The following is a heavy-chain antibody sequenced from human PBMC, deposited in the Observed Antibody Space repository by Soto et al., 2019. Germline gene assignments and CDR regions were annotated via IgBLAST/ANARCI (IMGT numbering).Heavy chain of an antibody. V-gene: IGHV1-69*13. J-gene: IGHJ6*02. D-gene: IGHD3-9*01. Sequence: GASVKVSCKASGGTFSSYAISWVRQAPGQGLEWMGGIIPIFGTANYAQKFQGRVTITADESTSTAYMELSSLRSEDTAVYYCASALYDILTGYSPYYYYYGMDVWGQGTTVTVSS. CDR1: GGTFSSYA. CDR3: ASALYDILTGYSPYYYYYGMDV. CDR2: IIPIFGTA.